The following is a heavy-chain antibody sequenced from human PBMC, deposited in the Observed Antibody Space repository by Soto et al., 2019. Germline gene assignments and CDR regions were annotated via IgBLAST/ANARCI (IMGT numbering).Heavy chain of an antibody. Sequence: PSETLSLTCAVYGGSFSGYYWSWIHQPPGKGLEWIGEINHSGSTNYNPSLKSRVTISVDTSKNQFSLKLSSVTAADTAVYYCARDRFFYGDYGRLNWFVFWGPGILVTVSS. D-gene: IGHD4-17*01. CDR1: GGSFSGYY. J-gene: IGHJ5*01. CDR3: ARDRFFYGDYGRLNWFVF. CDR2: INHSGST. V-gene: IGHV4-34*01.